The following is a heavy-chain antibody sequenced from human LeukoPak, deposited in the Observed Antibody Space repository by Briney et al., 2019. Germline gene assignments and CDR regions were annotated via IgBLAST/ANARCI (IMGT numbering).Heavy chain of an antibody. D-gene: IGHD4-17*01. V-gene: IGHV3-30*03. CDR2: ISYDGSNK. CDR1: GFTFSSYG. Sequence: GRSLRLSCAASGFTFSSYGMHWVRQAPGKGLEWVAVISYDGSNKYYADSVKGRFTISRDNSKNTLYLQMNSLRSEDTAVYYCARGEDTVTNFQHWGQGTLVTVSS. CDR3: ARGEDTVTNFQH. J-gene: IGHJ1*01.